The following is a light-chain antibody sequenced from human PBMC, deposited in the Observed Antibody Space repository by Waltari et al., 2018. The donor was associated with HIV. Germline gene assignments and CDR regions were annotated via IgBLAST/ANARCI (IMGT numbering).Light chain of an antibody. CDR3: SSYTSSNTVI. CDR2: HVS. CDR1: SSDAGGYNY. J-gene: IGLJ2*01. Sequence: QSALTQSASVSGSPGQSITISCTGTSSDAGGYNYVSWYQQHPGKAPKLVIYHVSNRPSGVSNRFPGSKSGNTASLTNSGLQAEDEAEYYCSSYTSSNTVIFGGGTRVTVL. V-gene: IGLV2-14*01.